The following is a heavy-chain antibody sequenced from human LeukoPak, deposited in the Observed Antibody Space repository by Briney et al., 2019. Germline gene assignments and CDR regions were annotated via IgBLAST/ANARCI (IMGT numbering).Heavy chain of an antibody. Sequence: ASVKVSCKVSGYTLTELSMHWVRQAPGKGLEWMGGFDPEDGEIIYAQKFQGRVTMTEDTSTDTAYMELSSLRSEDTVVYYCATDSHCSGGSCYFHWGQGTLVTVSS. V-gene: IGHV1-24*01. CDR2: FDPEDGEI. D-gene: IGHD2-15*01. CDR3: ATDSHCSGGSCYFH. CDR1: GYTLTELS. J-gene: IGHJ4*02.